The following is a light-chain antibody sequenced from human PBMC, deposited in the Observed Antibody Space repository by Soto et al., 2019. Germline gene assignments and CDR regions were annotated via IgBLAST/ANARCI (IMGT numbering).Light chain of an antibody. CDR2: SAS. Sequence: EIVLTQSPATLSLSPGGRATLSCRASQSISNNLAWYQQKAGQAPRLVIYSASTRALDTPARFAGSGAGTEFTLTISSLQSEDFAVYFCQQYNNWPITFGQGTRLEI. J-gene: IGKJ5*01. CDR3: QQYNNWPIT. V-gene: IGKV3-15*01. CDR1: QSISNN.